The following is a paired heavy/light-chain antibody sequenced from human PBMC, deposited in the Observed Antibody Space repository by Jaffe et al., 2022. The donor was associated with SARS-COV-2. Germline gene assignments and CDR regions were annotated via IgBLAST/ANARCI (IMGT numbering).Light chain of an antibody. J-gene: IGLJ3*02. V-gene: IGLV1-40*01. CDR1: SSNIGAGYD. CDR2: DNN. CDR3: QSYDSSLSPWV. Sequence: QSVLTQPPSVSGAPGQSVTISCTGSSSNIGAGYDVHWYQQFPGTAPKLIILDNNIRPSGVPDRFSGSRSGTSASLAISGLQAEDEADYYCQSYDSSLSPWVFGGGTKLTVL.
Heavy chain of an antibody. CDR2: IFPGDSDT. Sequence: EVQLVQSGAEVKKPGESLRISCKGSGYRFTNNWIGWVRQMPGKGLEWMGIIFPGDSDTRYSPSFQGQVTISADKSISTAYLQWSSLKASDTAMYFCTRRALAAYNFDIWGQGTMVSVSA. CDR1: GYRFTNNW. D-gene: IGHD1-20*01. J-gene: IGHJ3*02. CDR3: TRRALAAYNFDI. V-gene: IGHV5-51*01.